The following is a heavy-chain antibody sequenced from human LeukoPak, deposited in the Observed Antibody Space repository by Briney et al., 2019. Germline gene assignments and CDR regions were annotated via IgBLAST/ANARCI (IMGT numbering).Heavy chain of an antibody. D-gene: IGHD5-12*01. CDR2: IYHSGST. Sequence: SETLSLTCTVSGGSITSGGYSWSWIRQPPGKGLEWIGDIYHSGSTYYNPSLRSRVTISIDRSKNQFSLKLSSVTAADSAVYYCARGGYIGYDSPFDYWGQGALVTVSS. V-gene: IGHV4-30-2*01. CDR1: GGSITSGGYS. CDR3: ARGGYIGYDSPFDY. J-gene: IGHJ4*02.